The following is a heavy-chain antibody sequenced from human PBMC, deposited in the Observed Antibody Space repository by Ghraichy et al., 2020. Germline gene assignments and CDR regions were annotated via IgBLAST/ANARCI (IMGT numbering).Heavy chain of an antibody. CDR1: GFTFSSYW. Sequence: GGSLRLSCAASGFTFSSYWMSWVRQAPGKGLEWVANIKQDGSEKYYVDSVKGRFTISRDNAKNSLCLQMNSLRAEDTAVYYCARDGSYDFWSGYYRRYYYGMDVWGQGTTVTVSS. J-gene: IGHJ6*02. V-gene: IGHV3-7*01. CDR3: ARDGSYDFWSGYYRRYYYGMDV. D-gene: IGHD3-3*01. CDR2: IKQDGSEK.